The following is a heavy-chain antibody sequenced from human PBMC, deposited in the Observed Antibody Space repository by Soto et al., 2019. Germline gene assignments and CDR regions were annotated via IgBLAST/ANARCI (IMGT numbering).Heavy chain of an antibody. Sequence: VSGPTLVNPTQTLTLTCTFSGFSLSTSGMCVSWIRQPPGKALEWLARIDWDDDKYYSTSLKTRLTISKDTSKNQVVLTMTNMDPVDTATYYCARIRWEEAVAVGTAFDIWGQGTMVTVSS. CDR1: GFSLSTSGMC. CDR2: IDWDDDK. V-gene: IGHV2-70*11. CDR3: ARIRWEEAVAVGTAFDI. D-gene: IGHD6-19*01. J-gene: IGHJ3*02.